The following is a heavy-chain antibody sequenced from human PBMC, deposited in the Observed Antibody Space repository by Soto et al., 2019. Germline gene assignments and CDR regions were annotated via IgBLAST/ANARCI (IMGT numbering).Heavy chain of an antibody. V-gene: IGHV4-59*01. CDR3: ARVGGDDFGDSGGFDY. CDR2: IYYSGST. CDR1: GGSISSYY. Sequence: PSETLFLTCTVSGGSISSYYWSWIRQPPGKGLEWIGYIYYSGSTNYNPSLKSRVTISVDTSKNQFSLKLRSVTAADTAVYYCARVGGDDFGDSGGFDYWGQGTLVTVSS. J-gene: IGHJ4*02. D-gene: IGHD4-17*01.